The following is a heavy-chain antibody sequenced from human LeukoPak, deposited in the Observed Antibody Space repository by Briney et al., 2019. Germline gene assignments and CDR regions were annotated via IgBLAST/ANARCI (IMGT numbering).Heavy chain of an antibody. Sequence: PGGSLRLSCAASGFTFSSYIMNWVRQAPGKGLEWVSSISSSSSYIYYADSVKGRFTISRDNAKNSLYLQMNSLRAEDTAVYYCAKRTRGYNYDPSDYWGQGTLVTVSS. D-gene: IGHD5-18*01. CDR1: GFTFSSYI. V-gene: IGHV3-21*01. CDR3: AKRTRGYNYDPSDY. J-gene: IGHJ4*02. CDR2: ISSSSSYI.